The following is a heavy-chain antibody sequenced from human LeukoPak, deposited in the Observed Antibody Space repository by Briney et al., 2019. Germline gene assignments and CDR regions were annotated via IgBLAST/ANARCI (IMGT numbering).Heavy chain of an antibody. V-gene: IGHV5-51*01. J-gene: IGHJ4*02. CDR1: GYSFTSYW. D-gene: IGHD6-19*01. CDR3: ARRRAVAGHYYFDF. CDR2: IYPADSNT. Sequence: GESLKISCEGSGYSFTSYWIGWVRQMPGKGLEWMGIIYPADSNTRYSPSFQGQATISADKSISTAYLQWSSLKASDTAMYYCARRRAVAGHYYFDFWGQGTLVTVSS.